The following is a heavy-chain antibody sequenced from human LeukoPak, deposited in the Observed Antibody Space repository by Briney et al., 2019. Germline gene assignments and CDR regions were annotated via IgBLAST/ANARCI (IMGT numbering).Heavy chain of an antibody. Sequence: GGSLRLSCAASGFTFSSYSMNWVRQAPGKGLEWVSYISSSSSTIYYADSVKGRFTISRDNAKNSLYLQMNSLRAEDTAVYYCAGGKIYYYYMDVWGKGTTVTASS. V-gene: IGHV3-48*04. CDR1: GFTFSSYS. J-gene: IGHJ6*03. CDR2: ISSSSSTI. CDR3: AGGKIYYYYMDV.